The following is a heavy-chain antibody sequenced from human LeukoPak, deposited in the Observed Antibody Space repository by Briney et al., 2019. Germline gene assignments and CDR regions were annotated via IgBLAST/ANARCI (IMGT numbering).Heavy chain of an antibody. D-gene: IGHD4-17*01. CDR1: GYTFTGYY. V-gene: IGHV1-2*02. J-gene: IGHJ3*02. CDR3: ARPSYGDYAFDI. CDR2: INPNSGGT. Sequence: ASVKVSCKASGYTFTGYYIHWVRQAPGQGLEWMGWINPNSGGTNYAQKFQGRVTMTRDTPISTAYMELSRLRSGDTAVYYCARPSYGDYAFDIWGQGTMVTVSS.